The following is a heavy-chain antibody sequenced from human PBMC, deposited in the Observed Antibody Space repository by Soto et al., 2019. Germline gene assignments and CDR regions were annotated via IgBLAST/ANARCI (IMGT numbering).Heavy chain of an antibody. CDR1: GLSFSCYY. J-gene: IGHJ6*02. CDR2: INHSGST. Sequence: AETLYRISDASGLSFSCYYWSWISQPPGKGLEWIGEINHSGSTNYNPSLKSRVTISVDTSKNQFSLKLSSVTAADTAVYYCARGRVLRFLEWLQTYYYYYGMDVWGQGTTVSVYS. D-gene: IGHD3-3*01. CDR3: ARGRVLRFLEWLQTYYYYYGMDV. V-gene: IGHV4-34*01.